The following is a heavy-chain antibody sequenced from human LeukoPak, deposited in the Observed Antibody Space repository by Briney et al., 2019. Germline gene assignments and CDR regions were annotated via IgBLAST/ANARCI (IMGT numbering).Heavy chain of an antibody. Sequence: GSLRLSCAASVTFSNAWMNWVRQAPGKGLEWIGKINHSGTTNYNPSLKSRVTMSVDTSKHQFSLHLTSVTAADTAVYYCARVPTYYYDSSGHDGPIDYWGQGTLVTVSS. CDR1: VTFSNAW. CDR2: INHSGTT. D-gene: IGHD3-22*01. V-gene: IGHV4-34*01. J-gene: IGHJ4*02. CDR3: ARVPTYYYDSSGHDGPIDY.